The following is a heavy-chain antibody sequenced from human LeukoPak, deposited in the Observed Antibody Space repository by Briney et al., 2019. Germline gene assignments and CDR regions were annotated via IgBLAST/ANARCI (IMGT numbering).Heavy chain of an antibody. J-gene: IGHJ3*02. CDR1: GFTFGDYA. CDR2: IRSKAYGGTT. Sequence: PGGSLRLSCTASGFTFGDYAMSWFRQAPGKGLEWVGFIRSKAYGGTTEYAASVKGRFTISRDDSKSIAYLQMNSLKTEDTAVYYCTRVGCSGGSCYFAFDIWGQGTMVTVSS. CDR3: TRVGCSGGSCYFAFDI. D-gene: IGHD2-15*01. V-gene: IGHV3-49*03.